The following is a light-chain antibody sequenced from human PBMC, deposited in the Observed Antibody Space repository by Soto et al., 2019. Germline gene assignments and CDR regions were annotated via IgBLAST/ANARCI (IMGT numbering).Light chain of an antibody. V-gene: IGKV3D-20*01. J-gene: IGKJ1*01. CDR2: DTS. CDR3: QHYGSSPWT. Sequence: EIVLTQSPATLSLSPGERATLSCGASQTVGSTYLAWYHQKPGLAPRLLIYDTSSRATGIPDRFSGSGSGTDFTLTISRLEPEDFAVYSCQHYGSSPWTFGQGAKVKIK. CDR1: QTVGSTY.